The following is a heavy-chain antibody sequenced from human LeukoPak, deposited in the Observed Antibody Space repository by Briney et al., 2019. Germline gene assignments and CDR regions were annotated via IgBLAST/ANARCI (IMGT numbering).Heavy chain of an antibody. CDR1: GFTFGTYG. Sequence: PGGSLRLSCAASGFTFGTYGMHWVRQAPGKGLEWVAVIWYDGSDTYYADSVKGRFTISRDNSKNTLYLQMNSLRAEDTAVYYCERDPRLLRNYFDYWGQGTLVTVSS. V-gene: IGHV3-33*01. CDR3: ERDPRLLRNYFDY. CDR2: IWYDGSDT. J-gene: IGHJ4*02.